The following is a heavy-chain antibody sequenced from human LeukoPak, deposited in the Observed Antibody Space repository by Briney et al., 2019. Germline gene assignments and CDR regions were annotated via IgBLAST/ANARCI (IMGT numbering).Heavy chain of an antibody. Sequence: ASVKVSCKASGYTFTSYAMNWVRQAPGQGLEWMGWINTNTGNPTYAQGFTGRFVFSLDTSVSTAYLQISSLKAEDTAVYYCARTGTYRLGYYYYMDVWGKGTTVTVSS. CDR2: INTNTGNP. D-gene: IGHD1-7*01. J-gene: IGHJ6*03. V-gene: IGHV7-4-1*02. CDR3: ARTGTYRLGYYYYMDV. CDR1: GYTFTSYA.